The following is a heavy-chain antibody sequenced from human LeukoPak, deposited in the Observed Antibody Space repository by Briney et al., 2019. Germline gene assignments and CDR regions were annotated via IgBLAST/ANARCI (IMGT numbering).Heavy chain of an antibody. V-gene: IGHV1-2*02. Sequence: ASVKVSCKASGYIFTGHYMHWVRQAPGQGLEWMGLINPSSGGTNYAQKFQGRVTMTRDTSISTAYMELSRLRSDDTAVYYCARGRLWGLFDYWGQGTLVTVSS. J-gene: IGHJ4*02. CDR1: GYIFTGHY. CDR2: INPSSGGT. D-gene: IGHD5-18*01. CDR3: ARGRLWGLFDY.